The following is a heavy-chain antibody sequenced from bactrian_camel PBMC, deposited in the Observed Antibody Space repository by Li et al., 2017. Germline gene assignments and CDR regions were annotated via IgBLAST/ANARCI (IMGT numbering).Heavy chain of an antibody. CDR1: GFSYSNYW. CDR3: AEGRGSRGEHCYSLNY. J-gene: IGHJ4*01. D-gene: IGHD6*01. V-gene: IGHV3S6*01. CDR2: INGDGTNT. Sequence: HVQLVESGGGSVQAGGSLGLSCTASGFSYSNYWMYWVRQAPGKGLEWVSSINGDGTNTVYLDSVKGRFTISRDSAKNTVYLQMNNLQPEDTVTYYCAEGRGSRGEHCYSLNYWGQGTQVTVS.